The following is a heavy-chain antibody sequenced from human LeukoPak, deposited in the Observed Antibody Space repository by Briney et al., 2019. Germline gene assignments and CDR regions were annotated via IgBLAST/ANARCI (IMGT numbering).Heavy chain of an antibody. D-gene: IGHD3-22*01. CDR2: INPNSGGT. CDR1: GYTFTGYY. J-gene: IGHJ6*03. Sequence: GASVKVSCTASGYTFTGYYMHWVRQAPGQGLEWMGWINPNSGGTNYAQKFQGRVTMTRDTSISTAYMELSRLRSDDTAVYYCARWVDYYDSSSPPHYFYYMDVWGKGTTVTVSS. CDR3: ARWVDYYDSSSPPHYFYYMDV. V-gene: IGHV1-2*02.